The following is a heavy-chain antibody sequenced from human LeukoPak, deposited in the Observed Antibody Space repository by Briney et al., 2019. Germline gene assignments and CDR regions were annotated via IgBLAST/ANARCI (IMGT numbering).Heavy chain of an antibody. CDR3: AKHGENYVDSVVDY. CDR2: ISGNGGST. J-gene: IGHJ4*02. V-gene: IGHV3-23*01. D-gene: IGHD4-17*01. CDR1: GFAFNNYA. Sequence: GGSLRLSCAVSGFAFNNYAMTWVRQAPGKGLDWVSVISGNGGSTYYADSVKGRFTIYRDNSKNTLYLQMNSLRAEDTAVYYCAKHGENYVDSVVDYWGQGTLVTVSS.